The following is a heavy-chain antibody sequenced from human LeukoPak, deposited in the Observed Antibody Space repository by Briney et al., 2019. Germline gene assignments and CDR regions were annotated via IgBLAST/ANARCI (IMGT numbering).Heavy chain of an antibody. CDR2: ISSNGGST. CDR3: ARGYDSNYYGMDV. Sequence: GGSLRLSCAASGFTFSSYAMHWVRQAPGKGLEYVSAISSNGGSTYYANSVKGRVTISRDNSKNTLYLQMGSLRAEDMAVYYCARGYDSNYYGMDVWGQGTTVTVSS. V-gene: IGHV3-64*01. CDR1: GFTFSSYA. D-gene: IGHD3-3*01. J-gene: IGHJ6*02.